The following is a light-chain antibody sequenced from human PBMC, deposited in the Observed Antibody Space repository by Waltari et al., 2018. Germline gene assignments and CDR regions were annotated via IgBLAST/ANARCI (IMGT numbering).Light chain of an antibody. CDR2: DSS. J-gene: IGKJ4*01. Sequence: EIVLTQSPGTLFLSPGDRATLPCRASESINSFLGWYQQKPGQAPRLLIYDSSNRATGIPARFKGSGSGTEFSLTISSLEPEDFAVYYCQQRTNWPLTFGGGTKVEIK. CDR1: ESINSF. CDR3: QQRTNWPLT. V-gene: IGKV3-11*01.